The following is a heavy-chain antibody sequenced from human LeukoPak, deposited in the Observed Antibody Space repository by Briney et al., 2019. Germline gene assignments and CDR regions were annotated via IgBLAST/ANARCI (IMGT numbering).Heavy chain of an antibody. V-gene: IGHV5-51*01. Sequence: GESLKISCKDSGYSFTSYWIGWVRQMPGKGLKGMGIIYPGDSDTRYSPSFQGQVTISADKSISTAYLQWSSLKASDTAMYYCARLFSGDYYYFDYWGQGTLVTVSS. J-gene: IGHJ4*02. D-gene: IGHD4-17*01. CDR3: ARLFSGDYYYFDY. CDR1: GYSFTSYW. CDR2: IYPGDSDT.